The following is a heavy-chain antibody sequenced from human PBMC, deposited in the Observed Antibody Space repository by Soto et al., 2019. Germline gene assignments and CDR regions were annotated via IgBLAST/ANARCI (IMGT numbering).Heavy chain of an antibody. J-gene: IGHJ4*02. V-gene: IGHV4-30-4*01. D-gene: IGHD6-13*01. CDR2: IYYSGST. CDR1: GGSISSGDYY. CDR3: ARERVAAAGNAY. Sequence: SETLSLTCTVSGGSISSGDYYWSWIRQPPGKGLEWIGYIYYSGSTYYNPSLKSRVTISVDTSKNQFSLKLSSVTAADTAVYYCARERVAAAGNAYWGQGTLVTVSS.